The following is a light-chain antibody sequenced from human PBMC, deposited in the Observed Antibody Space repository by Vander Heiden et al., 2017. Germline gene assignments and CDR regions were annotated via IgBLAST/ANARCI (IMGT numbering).Light chain of an antibody. V-gene: IGKV4-1*01. CDR3: QQYYSTPYT. Sequence: DIGMTQSPDALAVSLGERATINCKSSQNVLYSSNNKNYLAWYQQKPGQPPKLLIYWASTRESGVPDRFSGSGSGTDFTLTISSLQAEDVAVYYCQQYYSTPYTFGQGTKVEIK. CDR2: WAS. CDR1: QNVLYSSNNKNY. J-gene: IGKJ2*01.